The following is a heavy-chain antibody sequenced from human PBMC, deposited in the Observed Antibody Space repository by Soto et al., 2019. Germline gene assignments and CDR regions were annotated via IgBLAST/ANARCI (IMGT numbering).Heavy chain of an antibody. CDR3: ARHHGPTTSENGFDP. CDR1: GYTFFTYD. Sequence: QVHLVQSGVEVKTPGASVKVSCQASGYTFFTYDISWVRQAPGQGLEWMGWISTYSGDTKYTQKFQGRVTMTTDTPTTTAYLKLRSLRSDDTAVYYCARHHGPTTSENGFDPWGQGTLVTVSS. CDR2: ISTYSGDT. D-gene: IGHD5-12*01. J-gene: IGHJ5*02. V-gene: IGHV1-18*01.